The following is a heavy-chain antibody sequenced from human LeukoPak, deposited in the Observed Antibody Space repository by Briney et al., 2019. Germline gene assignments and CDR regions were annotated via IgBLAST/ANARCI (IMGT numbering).Heavy chain of an antibody. CDR1: GGSISSYY. Sequence: TSETLSLACTVSGGSISSYYWSWIRQPPGKGLEWIGYIYYSGSTNYNPSLKSRVTISVDTSKNQFSLKLSSVTAADTAVYYCARAITGTTWDYYYYMDVWGKGTTVTVSS. J-gene: IGHJ6*03. CDR3: ARAITGTTWDYYYYMDV. CDR2: IYYSGST. V-gene: IGHV4-59*01. D-gene: IGHD1-20*01.